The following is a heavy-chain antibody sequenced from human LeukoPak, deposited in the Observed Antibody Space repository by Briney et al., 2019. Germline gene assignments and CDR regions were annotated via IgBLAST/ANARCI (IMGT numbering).Heavy chain of an antibody. J-gene: IGHJ4*02. Sequence: SQTLSLTCTVSGGSISSGGYYWSWIRQPPGKGLEWIGYIYHSGSTYYNPSLKSRVTISVDRSKNQFSLKLSSVTAADTAVDYCARDLGAAAGTSDYWGQGTLVTVSS. D-gene: IGHD6-13*01. CDR3: ARDLGAAAGTSDY. V-gene: IGHV4-30-2*01. CDR1: GGSISSGGYY. CDR2: IYHSGST.